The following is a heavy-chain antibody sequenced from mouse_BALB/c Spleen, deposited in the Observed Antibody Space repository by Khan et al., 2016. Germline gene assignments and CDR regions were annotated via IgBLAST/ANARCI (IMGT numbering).Heavy chain of an antibody. D-gene: IGHD1-1*01. J-gene: IGHJ2*01. CDR2: IHYSGST. Sequence: EVQLQESGPDLVKPSQSLSLPCTVPGYSIRRGYSWHWIRQFPGNKLEWMAYIHYSGSTNYKPSLQSRLSITRDTPKHQFFLQLHSVTTEELATYDFTRGAYYGSGYWGQGTTLTVSS. V-gene: IGHV3-1*02. CDR3: TRGAYYGSGY. CDR1: GYSIRRGYS.